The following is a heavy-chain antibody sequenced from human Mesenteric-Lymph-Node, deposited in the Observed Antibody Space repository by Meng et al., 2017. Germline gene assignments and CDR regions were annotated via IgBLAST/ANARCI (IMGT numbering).Heavy chain of an antibody. D-gene: IGHD5-12*01. J-gene: IGHJ4*02. Sequence: GQLTESGPGLVKPSQTLSLTCTVSGGSISSGDYYWSWIRQPPGKGLEWIGYIYYSGSTYYNPSLKSRVTISVDTSKNQFSLKLSSVTAADTAVYYCARDRGGLGAFDYWGQGTLVTVSS. V-gene: IGHV4-30-4*01. CDR3: ARDRGGLGAFDY. CDR1: GGSISSGDYY. CDR2: IYYSGST.